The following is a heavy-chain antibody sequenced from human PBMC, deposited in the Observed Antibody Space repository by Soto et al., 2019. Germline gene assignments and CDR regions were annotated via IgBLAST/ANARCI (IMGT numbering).Heavy chain of an antibody. J-gene: IGHJ4*02. CDR1: GGSISSGNW. Sequence: QVLLQESGPGLVKPSGTLSLTCAVSGGSISSGNWWSWVRQSPGKELEWIGEIYHSGITNYNPSRNSRVTISVDNTENQLSLSLNSVTAADTAVYYCARNVRYYIDYRGQGTLVTVSS. CDR3: ARNVRYYIDY. V-gene: IGHV4-4*02. CDR2: IYHSGIT.